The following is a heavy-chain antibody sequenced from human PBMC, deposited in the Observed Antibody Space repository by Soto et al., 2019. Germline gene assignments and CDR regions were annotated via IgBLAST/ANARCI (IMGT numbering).Heavy chain of an antibody. D-gene: IGHD2-2*01. CDR1: GGSFSGYY. CDR3: ARGEGPKVPAARKEFDP. V-gene: IGHV4-34*01. CDR2: INHSGST. Sequence: SLTCAVYGGSFSGYYWSWIRQPPGKGLEWIGEINHSGSTNYNPSLKSRVTISVDTSKNQFSLKLSSVTAADTAVYYCARGEGPKVPAARKEFDPWGQGTLVTVSS. J-gene: IGHJ5*02.